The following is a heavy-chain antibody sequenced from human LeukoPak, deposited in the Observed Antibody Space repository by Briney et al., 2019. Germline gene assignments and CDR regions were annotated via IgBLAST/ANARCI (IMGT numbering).Heavy chain of an antibody. D-gene: IGHD2-15*01. CDR3: ARVYCSGGSCRRGLDYYYYMDV. CDR2: IYYSGST. Sequence: PSETLSLTCAVYGGSFSGYYWGWIRQPPGKGLEWIGSIYYSGSTYYNPSLKSRVTISVDTSKNQFSLKLSSVTAAHTAVYYCARVYCSGGSCRRGLDYYYYMDVWGKGTTVTVSS. V-gene: IGHV4-34*01. J-gene: IGHJ6*03. CDR1: GGSFSGYY.